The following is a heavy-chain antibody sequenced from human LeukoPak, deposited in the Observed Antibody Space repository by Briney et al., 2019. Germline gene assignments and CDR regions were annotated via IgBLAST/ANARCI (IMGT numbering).Heavy chain of an antibody. V-gene: IGHV3-23*01. CDR2: ISGSGGST. CDR1: GFTFSSYA. CDR3: AKHISVYYDSSGYYPKPNRFDP. J-gene: IGHJ5*02. Sequence: GGSLRLSCAASGFTFSSYAMSWVRQAPGKGLEWVSAISGSGGSTYYADSVKGRFTISRDNSKNTLYLQMNSLRAEDTAVYYCAKHISVYYDSSGYYPKPNRFDPWGQGTLVTVSS. D-gene: IGHD3-22*01.